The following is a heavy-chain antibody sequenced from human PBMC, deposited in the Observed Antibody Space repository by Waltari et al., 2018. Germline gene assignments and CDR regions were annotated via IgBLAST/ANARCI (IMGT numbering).Heavy chain of an antibody. CDR3: ARFYGDFRYFDL. D-gene: IGHD4-17*01. CDR2: ISSSSSYI. CDR1: GFPFSSYS. Sequence: EVQLVESGGGLVKPGGSLRLSCAASGFPFSSYSMNWVRQAPGKGLEWVSSISSSSSYIYYADSVKGRFTISRDNAKNSLYLQMNSLRAEDTAVYYCARFYGDFRYFDLWGRGTLVTVSS. V-gene: IGHV3-21*01. J-gene: IGHJ2*01.